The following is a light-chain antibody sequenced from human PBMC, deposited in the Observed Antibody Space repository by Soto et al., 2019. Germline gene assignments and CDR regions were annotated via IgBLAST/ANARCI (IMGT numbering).Light chain of an antibody. CDR2: KVS. CDR3: ISYTNTNTWL. Sequence: QSVLTQPASVSGSPGQSITISCTGTRSDVGTYNYVSWYQHHPDKAPKLIIYKVSDRPSGVSDRFSGSKSGNTASLTISGLQAEDDADYYCISYTNTNTWLFGGGTKLTVL. CDR1: RSDVGTYNY. J-gene: IGLJ3*02. V-gene: IGLV2-14*01.